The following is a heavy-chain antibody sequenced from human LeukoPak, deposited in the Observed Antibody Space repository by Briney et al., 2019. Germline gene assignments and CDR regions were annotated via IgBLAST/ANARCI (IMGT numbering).Heavy chain of an antibody. J-gene: IGHJ4*02. V-gene: IGHV3-7*01. CDR3: ARDNWSGIAFYFDF. CDR1: GGSTSSYY. CDR2: IKQDGSEK. D-gene: IGHD6-13*01. Sequence: HPSETLSLTCSVSGGSTSSYYWSWVRQAPGKGLEWVANIKQDGSEKYYVDSVKGRFTISRDNAKNSLYLQMNSLRAEDTAVYYCARDNWSGIAFYFDFWGQGILVTVSS.